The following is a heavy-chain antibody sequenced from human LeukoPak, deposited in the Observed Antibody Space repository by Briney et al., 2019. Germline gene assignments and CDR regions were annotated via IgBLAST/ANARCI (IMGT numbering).Heavy chain of an antibody. CDR3: ARDRRYSGYDYGFDY. Sequence: PSETLSLTCTVSGGSISSSSYYWGWIRQPPGKGLEWIGSIYYSGSTYYNPSLKSRVTISVDTSKNQFSLKLSSVTAADTAVYYCARDRRYSGYDYGFDYWGQGTLVTVSS. J-gene: IGHJ4*02. D-gene: IGHD5-12*01. V-gene: IGHV4-39*07. CDR1: GGSISSSSYY. CDR2: IYYSGST.